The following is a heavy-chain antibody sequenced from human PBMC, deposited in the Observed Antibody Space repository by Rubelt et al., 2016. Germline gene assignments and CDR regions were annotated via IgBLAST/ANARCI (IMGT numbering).Heavy chain of an antibody. Sequence: QVQLVQSGAEVKKPESSVMVSCTASGGTFRSYAISWVRQAPGQVLEWMGGIIPIFGTATYAQKFQGRVTIIADESTSTSYMELSSLRSEDTAVYYCARRQQLGPFDYWGQGTLVTVSS. J-gene: IGHJ4*02. D-gene: IGHD6-13*01. CDR1: GGTFRSYA. V-gene: IGHV1-69*01. CDR2: IIPIFGTA. CDR3: ARRQQLGPFDY.